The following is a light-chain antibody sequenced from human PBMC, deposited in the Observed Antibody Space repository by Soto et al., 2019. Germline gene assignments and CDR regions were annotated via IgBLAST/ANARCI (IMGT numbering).Light chain of an antibody. CDR1: RTDVADGYDY. CDR3: TSYTSSTPFYV. V-gene: IGLV2-14*03. Sequence: LTQPASVSGSPGQSIAISCTGVRTDVADGYDYVSWYQQHPGQAPQLIIYDVSNRPSGVSDRFSGSKSGNTASLTISGLQAEDEAEYFCTSYTSSTPFYVFGIGTKVTVL. J-gene: IGLJ1*01. CDR2: DVS.